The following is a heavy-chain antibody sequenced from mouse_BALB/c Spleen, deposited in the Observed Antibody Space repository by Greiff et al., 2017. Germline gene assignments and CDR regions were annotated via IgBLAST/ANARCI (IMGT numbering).Heavy chain of an antibody. CDR3: ARAIYYDYDGYAMDY. Sequence: EVQRVESGGGLVKPGGSLKLSCAASGFTFSDYYMYWVRQTPEKRLEWVATISDGGSYTYYPDSVKGRFTISRDNAKNNLYLQMSSLKSEDTAMYYCARAIYYDYDGYAMDYWGQGTSVTVSS. D-gene: IGHD2-4*01. CDR2: ISDGGSYT. V-gene: IGHV5-4*02. J-gene: IGHJ4*01. CDR1: GFTFSDYY.